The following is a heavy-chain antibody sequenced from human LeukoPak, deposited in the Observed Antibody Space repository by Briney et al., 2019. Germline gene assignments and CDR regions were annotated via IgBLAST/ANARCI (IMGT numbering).Heavy chain of an antibody. Sequence: GGSLRLSCAASGFTFSSYAMSWVRQAPGKGLEWVSAISGSGDSTYYADSVKGRFTISRDNSKNTLYLQMNSLRAEDTAVYYCTKGRSCTNGICYSWFPEIWGPGRMPSVSS. J-gene: IGHJ3*02. CDR2: ISGSGDST. CDR1: GFTFSSYA. D-gene: IGHD2-8*01. V-gene: IGHV3-23*01. CDR3: TKGRSCTNGICYSWFPEI.